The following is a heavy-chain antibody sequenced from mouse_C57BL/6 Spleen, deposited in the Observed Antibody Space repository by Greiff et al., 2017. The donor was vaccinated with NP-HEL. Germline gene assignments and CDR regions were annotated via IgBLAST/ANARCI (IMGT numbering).Heavy chain of an antibody. D-gene: IGHD2-1*01. CDR1: GYTFTSYW. J-gene: IGHJ2*01. CDR3: AGSGGNYAYFDY. Sequence: VQLQQPGAELVRPGTSVKLSCKASGYTFTSYWMHWVKQRPGQGLEWIGVIDPSDSYTNYNQKFKGKATLTVDTSSSTAYMQLSSLTSEDSAVYYCAGSGGNYAYFDYWGQGTTLTVSS. CDR2: IDPSDSYT. V-gene: IGHV1-59*01.